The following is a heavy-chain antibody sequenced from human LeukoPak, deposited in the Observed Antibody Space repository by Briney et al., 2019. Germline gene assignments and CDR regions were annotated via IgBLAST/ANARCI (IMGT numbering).Heavy chain of an antibody. J-gene: IGHJ4*02. V-gene: IGHV3-43D*04. CDR1: GFTFDDYA. CDR3: AKAVIAVAGGESFFDY. CDR2: ISWEGGSI. D-gene: IGHD6-13*01. Sequence: PGGSLRLSCAASGFTFDDYAMHWVRQAPGKGLEWVSVISWEGGSIYYADSVKGRFTISRDNSKNSLYLQMNSLRVEDTALYYCAKAVIAVAGGESFFDYWGQGTLVTVSS.